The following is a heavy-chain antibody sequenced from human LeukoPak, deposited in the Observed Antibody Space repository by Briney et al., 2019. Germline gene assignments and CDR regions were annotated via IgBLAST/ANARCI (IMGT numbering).Heavy chain of an antibody. CDR3: AREGGEDYYDSSGYRGWYFDL. Sequence: ASVKVSCKASGYTFTSYYMHWVRQAPGQGLEWMGIINPSGGSTSYAQKFQGRVTMTRDTSTSTVYMEQSSLRSEDTAVYYCAREGGEDYYDSSGYRGWYFDLWGRGTLVTVSS. V-gene: IGHV1-46*01. J-gene: IGHJ2*01. CDR1: GYTFTSYY. CDR2: INPSGGST. D-gene: IGHD3-22*01.